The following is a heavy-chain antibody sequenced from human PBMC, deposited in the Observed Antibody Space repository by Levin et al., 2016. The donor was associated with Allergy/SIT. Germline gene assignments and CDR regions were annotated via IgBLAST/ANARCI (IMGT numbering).Heavy chain of an antibody. V-gene: IGHV4-39*01. CDR2: IYYSGST. Sequence: VRQMPGKGLEWIGSIYYSGSTYYNPSLKSRVTISVDTSKNQFSLKLSSVTAADTAVYYCATLIAVADFDYWGQGTLVTVSS. CDR3: ATLIAVADFDY. J-gene: IGHJ4*02. D-gene: IGHD6-19*01.